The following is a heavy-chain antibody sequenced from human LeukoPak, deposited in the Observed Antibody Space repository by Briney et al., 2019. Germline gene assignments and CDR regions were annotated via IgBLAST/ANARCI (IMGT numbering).Heavy chain of an antibody. D-gene: IGHD6-13*01. CDR2: INPSGGST. CDR1: GYTFTSYY. CDR3: ARAYTGYSSSFNWFDP. Sequence: ASVKVSCKASGYTFTSYYMHWVRQAPGQGLEWMGIINPSGGSTSYAQKFQGRVTMTRDTSTSTVYMELSSLRSDDTAVYYCARAYTGYSSSFNWFDPWGQGTQVTVSS. J-gene: IGHJ5*02. V-gene: IGHV1-46*01.